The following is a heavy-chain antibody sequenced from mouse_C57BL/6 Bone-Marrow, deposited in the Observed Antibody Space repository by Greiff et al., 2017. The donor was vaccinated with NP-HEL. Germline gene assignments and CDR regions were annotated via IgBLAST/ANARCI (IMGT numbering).Heavy chain of an antibody. D-gene: IGHD1-1*01. V-gene: IGHV1-55*01. Sequence: VKLQQPGAELVKPGASVKMSCKASGYTFTSYWITWVKQRPGQGLEWIGDIYPGSGSTNYNEKFKSKATLTVDTSSSTAYMQLSSLTSEDSAVYYGARKDYYYGSRGFDVWGTGTTVTVSS. CDR1: GYTFTSYW. CDR3: ARKDYYYGSRGFDV. J-gene: IGHJ1*03. CDR2: IYPGSGST.